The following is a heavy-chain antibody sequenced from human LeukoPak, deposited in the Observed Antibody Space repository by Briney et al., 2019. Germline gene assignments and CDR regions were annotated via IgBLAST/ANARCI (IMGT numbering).Heavy chain of an antibody. CDR1: GFTFSAYA. V-gene: IGHV3-30-3*01. CDR2: ISYDGSNK. J-gene: IGHJ6*02. Sequence: QPGRSLRHSSAASGFTFSAYAMHWVRPAPRKGLEWVAVISYDGSNKYYADSVKGRFTISRDNSKTTLYLQMNSLRAEDTAVYYCARDSYGMDVWGQGTTVTVSS. CDR3: ARDSYGMDV.